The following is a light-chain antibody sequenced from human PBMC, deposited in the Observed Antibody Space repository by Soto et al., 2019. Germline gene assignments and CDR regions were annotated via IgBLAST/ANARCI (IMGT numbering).Light chain of an antibody. CDR2: DAS. CDR1: QSVSSF. J-gene: IGKJ5*01. V-gene: IGKV3-11*01. Sequence: EIVLTQSPATLSLSPGERATLSCRASQSVSSFLAWYQQKPGQAPRLLIYDASNRATGIPARFSGSGSGTDFTLSIRSLTPEYFAVYYCQQRSNWPLTFAQGTRLEIK. CDR3: QQRSNWPLT.